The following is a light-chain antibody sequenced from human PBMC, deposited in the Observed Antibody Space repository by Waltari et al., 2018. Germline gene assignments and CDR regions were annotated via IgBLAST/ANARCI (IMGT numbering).Light chain of an antibody. J-gene: IGLJ1*01. CDR2: EVS. V-gene: IGLV2-14*01. CDR3: SSYTSSSSLYV. CDR1: SRDVVDYNF. Sequence: QSALTQPASVSGSPGQSITISCTGTSRDVVDYNFVSWYQQHPGKAPKLMIYEVSNRPSGVSNRFSGSKSGNTASLTVSGLQAEDEADYYCSSYTSSSSLYVFGTGTKVTVL.